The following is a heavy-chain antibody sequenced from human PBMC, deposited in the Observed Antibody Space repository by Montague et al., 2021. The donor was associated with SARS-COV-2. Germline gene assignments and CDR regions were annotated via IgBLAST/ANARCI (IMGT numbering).Heavy chain of an antibody. D-gene: IGHD3-9*01. V-gene: IGHV4-59*08. CDR2: IYHSGSS. J-gene: IGHJ4*02. CDR3: ARLGLRYFDWLLLGEGYFDY. Sequence: SETLSLTCAEDVDFSIVYLWRRFEEPTCKLQASMGLIYHSGSSNYNPSFKSRVTISVDTPKNQFALKLSSVTAAYTAVYYRARLGLRYFDWLLLGEGYFDYWGQGTLVTVSS. CDR1: VDFSIVYL.